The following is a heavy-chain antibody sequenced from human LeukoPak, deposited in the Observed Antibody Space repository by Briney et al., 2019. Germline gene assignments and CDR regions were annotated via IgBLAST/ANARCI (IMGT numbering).Heavy chain of an antibody. CDR2: ISGSSSYI. CDR1: GFTFSDYY. CDR3: ARSLGSPFDY. D-gene: IGHD7-27*01. J-gene: IGHJ4*02. V-gene: IGHV3-11*03. Sequence: PGGSLRLSCAASGFTFSDYYMSWIRQAPGKGLEWVSYISGSSSYINYADSVKGRFTISSDNSKNTMYLQMNSLRADDTAVYYCARSLGSPFDYWGQGTLVTVSS.